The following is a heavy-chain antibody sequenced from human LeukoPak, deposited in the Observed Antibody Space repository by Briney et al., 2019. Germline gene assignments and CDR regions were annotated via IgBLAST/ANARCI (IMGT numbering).Heavy chain of an antibody. CDR3: ARDGRCSGGSCYSEAFDI. CDR2: ISTYNGNK. CDR1: GYTFTSYG. V-gene: IGHV1-18*01. Sequence: GASVKVSCKASGYTFTSYGISWVRQAPGQGLEWMGWISTYNGNKNYAQKLQGRVTMTTHTSTTTAYMELRSLRSDDTAVYYCARDGRCSGGSCYSEAFDIWGQGTMVTVSS. J-gene: IGHJ3*02. D-gene: IGHD2-15*01.